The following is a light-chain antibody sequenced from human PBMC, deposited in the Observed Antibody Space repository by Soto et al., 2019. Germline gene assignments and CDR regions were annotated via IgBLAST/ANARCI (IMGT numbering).Light chain of an antibody. CDR2: GAS. CDR3: QQYNNWPWT. Sequence: EIVLTQSPGTLSLSPGERATLSCRASQSVSNNYLAWYQQKPGQAPRLLIYGASNRATGIPDRFSGSGSGTEFTLTISSLQSVDFAVYSCQQYNNWPWTFGQGTKV. J-gene: IGKJ1*01. V-gene: IGKV3D-15*01. CDR1: QSVSNN.